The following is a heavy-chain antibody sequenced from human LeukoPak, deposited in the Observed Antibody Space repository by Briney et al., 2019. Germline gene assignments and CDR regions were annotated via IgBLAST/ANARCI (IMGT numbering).Heavy chain of an antibody. D-gene: IGHD3-10*01. J-gene: IGHJ6*02. V-gene: IGHV3-9*01. CDR1: GFTFDDYA. Sequence: HPGGSLRLSCAASGFTFDDYAMHWVRHAPGKGLEWVSGITWNSGSIGYADSVKGRFTISRDNAKSSLYLQMNSLRAEDTAFYYCVKDIRGYYYYGMDVWGQGTTVTVSS. CDR3: VKDIRGYYYYGMDV. CDR2: ITWNSGSI.